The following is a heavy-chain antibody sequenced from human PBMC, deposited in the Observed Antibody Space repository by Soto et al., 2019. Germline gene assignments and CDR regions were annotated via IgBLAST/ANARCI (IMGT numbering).Heavy chain of an antibody. D-gene: IGHD1-26*01. Sequence: VASLRVSCAASGFTVSSNYMSWVRQAPGKGLEWVSVIYSVGSTYYADSVKGRFTISRDNSKNTLYLQMNSLRAEDTAVYYCAAVGAKPYYYYGMDVWGQGTTVTVSS. CDR2: IYSVGST. J-gene: IGHJ6*02. CDR1: GFTVSSNY. V-gene: IGHV3-53*01. CDR3: AAVGAKPYYYYGMDV.